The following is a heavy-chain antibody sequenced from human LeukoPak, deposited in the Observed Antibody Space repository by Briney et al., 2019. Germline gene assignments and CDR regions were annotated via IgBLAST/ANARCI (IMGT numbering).Heavy chain of an antibody. Sequence: PGGSLRLSCAASGFTFSSYAMSWVRQAPGKGLEWVSAISGSGGSTYYADSVKGRFTISRDNSKNTLYLQMNSLRAEDTAVYYCARDRAAAGMGNGMDVWGQGTTVTVSS. CDR2: ISGSGGST. D-gene: IGHD6-13*01. CDR3: ARDRAAAGMGNGMDV. J-gene: IGHJ6*02. CDR1: GFTFSSYA. V-gene: IGHV3-23*01.